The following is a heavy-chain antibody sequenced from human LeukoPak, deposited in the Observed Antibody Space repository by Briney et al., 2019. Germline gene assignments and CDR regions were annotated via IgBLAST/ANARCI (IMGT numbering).Heavy chain of an antibody. CDR1: GASISSGGYY. J-gene: IGHJ5*02. D-gene: IGHD2-15*01. CDR3: AGTPNWFDP. V-gene: IGHV4-30-2*02. CDR2: IYHSGST. Sequence: KTSQTLSLTCTVSGASISSGGYYWSWIRQPPGKGLAWIGYIYHSGSTYYNPSLKSRVTISVDRSKNQFSLKLSSVTAADTAVYYCAGTPNWFDPWGQGTLVTVSS.